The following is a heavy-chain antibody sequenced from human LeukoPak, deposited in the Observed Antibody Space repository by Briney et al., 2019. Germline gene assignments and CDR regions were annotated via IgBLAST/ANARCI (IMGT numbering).Heavy chain of an antibody. CDR3: ARGVATTNLPQYYYYMDV. J-gene: IGHJ6*03. Sequence: ASVKVSCKASGYTFTGYYMHWVRQAPGQGLEWMGWINPNSGGTNYAQKFQGRVTMTRDTSISTAYMELSRLRSDDTAVYYCARGVATTNLPQYYYYMDVWGKGTTVTVS. D-gene: IGHD5-12*01. V-gene: IGHV1-2*02. CDR2: INPNSGGT. CDR1: GYTFTGYY.